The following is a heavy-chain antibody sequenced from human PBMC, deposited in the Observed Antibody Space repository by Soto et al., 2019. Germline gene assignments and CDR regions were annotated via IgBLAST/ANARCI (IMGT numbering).Heavy chain of an antibody. V-gene: IGHV1-18*01. CDR2: ISAYNGNT. Sequence: QVQLVQSGAEVKKPGASVKVSCKASGYTFTSYGISWVRQAPGQGLEWMGWISAYNGNTNYAQKLQGRVTMTTDTATSTAYMKLRSLRSDDTAVYYCARDLEGGNYGIWFDPWGQGTLVTVSS. CDR1: GYTFTSYG. CDR3: ARDLEGGNYGIWFDP. D-gene: IGHD4-4*01. J-gene: IGHJ5*02.